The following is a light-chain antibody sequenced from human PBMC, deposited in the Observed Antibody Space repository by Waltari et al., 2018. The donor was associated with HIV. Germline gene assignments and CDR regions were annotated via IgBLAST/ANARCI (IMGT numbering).Light chain of an antibody. CDR3: TSYVSSASPE. Sequence: QSALPQPASVSGSPGQSITISCTGPSSDITSDNYVSWYQHQPGKIPKLIISEVTKRPSGLSSRFAVSKSGNTASRTISGLQAEDEADYFCTSYVSSASPEFGGWTRLTVL. V-gene: IGLV2-14*01. CDR1: SSDITSDNY. J-gene: IGLJ3*02. CDR2: EVT.